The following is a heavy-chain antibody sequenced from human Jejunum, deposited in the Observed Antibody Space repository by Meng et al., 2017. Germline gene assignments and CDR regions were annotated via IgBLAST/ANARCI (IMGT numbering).Heavy chain of an antibody. Sequence: DVQLVESGGGPFKPGGSLRLSSAGSVFSFSSYSMHWVRQAPGKGLEWVSSISSTSSYADSVKGRFTISRDNAENSLYLQMNSLRAEDTAVYYCARGRVVVVGTPSDYWGQGTLVTVSS. CDR2: ISSTSS. J-gene: IGHJ4*02. CDR1: VFSFSSYS. D-gene: IGHD2-15*01. V-gene: IGHV3-21*01. CDR3: ARGRVVVVGTPSDY.